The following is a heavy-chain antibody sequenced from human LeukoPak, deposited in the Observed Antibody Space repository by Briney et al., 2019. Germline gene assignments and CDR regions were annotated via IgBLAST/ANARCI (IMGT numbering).Heavy chain of an antibody. J-gene: IGHJ4*02. D-gene: IGHD1-26*01. CDR2: ISSSGSTI. CDR3: ARAAGRIVVAIAIV. Sequence: GGSLRLSCAASGFTFSDYYMSWIRQAPGKGLEWVSYISSSGSTIYYADSVKGRFTISRDNAKNSLYLQMNSLRAEDRAVYYCARAAGRIVVAIAIVWGQGTLVTVSS. CDR1: GFTFSDYY. V-gene: IGHV3-11*01.